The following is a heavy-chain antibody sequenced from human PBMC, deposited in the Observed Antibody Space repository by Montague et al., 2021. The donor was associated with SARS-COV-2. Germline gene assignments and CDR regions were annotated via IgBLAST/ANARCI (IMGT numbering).Heavy chain of an antibody. D-gene: IGHD4-23*01. CDR3: AREPGSVDGMDV. CDR2: INTDGSNS. Sequence: SLRLSCAASGFSFSDYWMHWVRQAPGKGLEWVSRINTDGSNSYHTDSVKGRFTISRDNAKNTLYLQMNSLRAEDTAVYYCAREPGSVDGMDVWGQGTTITVSS. J-gene: IGHJ6*02. V-gene: IGHV3-74*01. CDR1: GFSFSDYW.